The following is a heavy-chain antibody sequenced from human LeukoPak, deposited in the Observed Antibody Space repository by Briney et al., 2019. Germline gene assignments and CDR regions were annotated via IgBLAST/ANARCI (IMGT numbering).Heavy chain of an antibody. CDR3: AKHADYYDSSGSSYYFDY. Sequence: PGRSLRLSCAASGFTFSTYGMHWVRQAPGKGLEWVAIISYDGDNKYYADSVKGRFTISRDNSKNTLYLQMYSLRAEDTAVYYCAKHADYYDSSGSSYYFDYWGQGALVTVSS. CDR2: ISYDGDNK. CDR1: GFTFSTYG. J-gene: IGHJ4*02. D-gene: IGHD3-22*01. V-gene: IGHV3-30*18.